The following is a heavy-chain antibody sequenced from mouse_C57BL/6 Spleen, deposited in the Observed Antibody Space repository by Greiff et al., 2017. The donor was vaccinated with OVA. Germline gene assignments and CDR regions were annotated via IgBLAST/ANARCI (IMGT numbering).Heavy chain of an antibody. CDR2: INPGSGGT. CDR1: GYAFTNYL. Sequence: QVQLKESGAELVRPGTSVKVSCKASGYAFTNYLIEWVKQRPGQGLEWIGVINPGSGGTNYNEKFKGKATLTADKSSSTASMQLSSLTSEDSAVYFCARMVTTTCAMDYWGQGTSVTVSS. D-gene: IGHD2-2*01. J-gene: IGHJ4*01. CDR3: ARMVTTTCAMDY. V-gene: IGHV1-54*01.